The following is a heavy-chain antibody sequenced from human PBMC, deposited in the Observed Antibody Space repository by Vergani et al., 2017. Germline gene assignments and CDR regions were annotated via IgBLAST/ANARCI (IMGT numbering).Heavy chain of an antibody. CDR1: GFTVSSNY. D-gene: IGHD5-12*01. CDR3: ARDRVDIVATTTYYYYYYGMDV. V-gene: IGHV3-53*04. Sequence: EVQLVESGGGLVQPGGSLRLSCAASGFTVSSNYMSWVRQAPGKGLEWVSVIYSGGSTYYADSVKGRFTISRHNSKNTVYLQMNSLRAEDTAVYYCARDRVDIVATTTYYYYYYGMDVWGQGTTVTVSS. CDR2: IYSGGST. J-gene: IGHJ6*02.